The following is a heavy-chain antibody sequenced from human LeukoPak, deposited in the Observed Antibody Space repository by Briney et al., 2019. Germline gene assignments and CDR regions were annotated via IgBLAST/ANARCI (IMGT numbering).Heavy chain of an antibody. CDR2: IYSGGST. Sequence: PGGSLRLSCAASGFTVSSNYMSWVRRAPGKGLEWVSVIYSGGSTYYADSVKGRFTISRDNSKNTLYLQMNSLRAEDTAVYYCAREGNYYYDSSGYYFHWGQGTLVTVSS. V-gene: IGHV3-66*02. J-gene: IGHJ4*02. CDR1: GFTVSSNY. D-gene: IGHD3-22*01. CDR3: AREGNYYYDSSGYYFH.